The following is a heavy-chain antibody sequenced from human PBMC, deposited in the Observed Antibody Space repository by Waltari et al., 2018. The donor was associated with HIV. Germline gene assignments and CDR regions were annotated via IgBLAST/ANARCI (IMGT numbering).Heavy chain of an antibody. D-gene: IGHD4-4*01. CDR1: GGSMTSSSSY. J-gene: IGHJ5*02. Sequence: QLQLQESGPGLVKSSETLSLTCTVSGGSMTSSSSYWGWIRQAPGKGLEWIGSMSYSGSTYKNASLRSRITMSVETSKNQFSLKLTYVTAADTAMYYCARSFSGYSNYFDPWGQGTLVTVSS. V-gene: IGHV4-39*01. CDR3: ARSFSGYSNYFDP. CDR2: MSYSGST.